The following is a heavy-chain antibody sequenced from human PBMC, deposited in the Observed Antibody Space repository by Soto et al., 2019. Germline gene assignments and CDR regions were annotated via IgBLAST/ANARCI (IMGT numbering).Heavy chain of an antibody. CDR2: IKSKTDGGTT. V-gene: IGHV3-15*05. J-gene: IGHJ4*02. Sequence: SLRLSCAASGFTFSNAWMSWVRQAPGKGLEWVGRIKSKTDGGTTDYAAPVKGRFTISRDNSKNTLYLQMSGLSADDTAVYYCVKSRGGNNFDFFDWGQGALVTVSS. D-gene: IGHD5-12*01. CDR3: VKSRGGNNFDFFD. CDR1: GFTFSNAW.